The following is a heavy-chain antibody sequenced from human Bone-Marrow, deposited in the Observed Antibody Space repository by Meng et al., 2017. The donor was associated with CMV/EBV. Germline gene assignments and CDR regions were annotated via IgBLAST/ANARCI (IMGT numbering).Heavy chain of an antibody. CDR1: GYTFTGYY. D-gene: IGHD3-22*01. J-gene: IGHJ4*02. V-gene: IGHV1-2*02. CDR2: INPNSGGT. Sequence: ASVKVSCKASGYTFTGYYMHWVRQAPGQGLEWMGWINPNSGGTNYAQKFQGRVTMTRDTSISTAYMELSRLRSDDTAVYYCARMFDITMIVGRGYYFDYWGQGTLVTVLL. CDR3: ARMFDITMIVGRGYYFDY.